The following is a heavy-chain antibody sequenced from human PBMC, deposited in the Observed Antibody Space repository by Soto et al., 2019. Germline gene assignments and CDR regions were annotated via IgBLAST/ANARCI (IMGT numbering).Heavy chain of an antibody. D-gene: IGHD2-15*01. CDR3: ARAGTGYCSGGSCYWYYGMDV. CDR2: IIPIFGTA. Sequence: GASVKVSCKASGGTFSSYAISWVRQAPGQGLEWMGGIIPIFGTANYAQKFQGRVTITADEPTSTAYMELSSLRSEDTAVYYCARAGTGYCSGGSCYWYYGMDVWGQGTTVTVSS. CDR1: GGTFSSYA. J-gene: IGHJ6*02. V-gene: IGHV1-69*13.